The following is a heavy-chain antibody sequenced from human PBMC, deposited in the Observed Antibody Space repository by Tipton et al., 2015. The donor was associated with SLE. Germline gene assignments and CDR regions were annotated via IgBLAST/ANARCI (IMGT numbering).Heavy chain of an antibody. J-gene: IGHJ6*03. V-gene: IGHV3-9*01. CDR3: AKDGRSSVGGNMDV. Sequence: SLRLSCIASGFRFDSRAMHWVRHAPGKGLEWVSGIDWNSGNVRYAESVRGRFTISRDNAKNSLFLQMNSLRPEDTALYYCAKDGRSSVGGNMDVWGKGTTVIVSS. D-gene: IGHD1-26*01. CDR2: IDWNSGNV. CDR1: GFRFDSRA.